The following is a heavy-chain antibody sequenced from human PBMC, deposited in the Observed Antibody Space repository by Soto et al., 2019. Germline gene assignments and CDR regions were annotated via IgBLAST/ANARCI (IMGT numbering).Heavy chain of an antibody. CDR2: IYNSGST. CDR3: ARFNWYFDL. CDR1: GGSISSYY. Sequence: QVQLQASGPGLVKPSETLSLTCTVSGGSISSYYWSWIRQPPGKGLAWIGYIYNSGSTNYNPSLKGRVPISVDTSKNPSSLKLSSVTAADTAVYYCARFNWYFDLRGRGTLVTVSS. J-gene: IGHJ2*01. V-gene: IGHV4-59*08.